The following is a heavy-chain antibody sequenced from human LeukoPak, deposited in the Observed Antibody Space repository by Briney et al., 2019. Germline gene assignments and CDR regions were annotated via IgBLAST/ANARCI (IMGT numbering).Heavy chain of an antibody. J-gene: IGHJ4*02. V-gene: IGHV1-69*01. CDR2: ISPIFGTA. D-gene: IGHD1-26*01. Sequence: ASVKVSCTASGCTFSSYAISWVRQAPGQGLKWMGGISPIFGTANYAQKFQGRVTITADESTSTAYMELSSLRSEDTAVYYCAREGGSYDSYFDYWGQGTLVTVSS. CDR1: GCTFSSYA. CDR3: AREGGSYDSYFDY.